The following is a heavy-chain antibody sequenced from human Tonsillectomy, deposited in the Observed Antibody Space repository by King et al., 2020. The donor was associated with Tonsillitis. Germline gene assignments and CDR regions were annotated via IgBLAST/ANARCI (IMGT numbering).Heavy chain of an antibody. D-gene: IGHD5-12*01. CDR3: AHSVQGGYIYYYYYYYMDV. J-gene: IGHJ6*03. Sequence: TLKESGPTLVKPTQTLTLTCTFSGFSLSTSGVGVGWIRQPPGKALEWLALIYWDDDKRYSPSLKSRLTITKDTSKNQVVLTMTKMDPVDTATYYCAHSVQGGYIYYYYYYYMDVWGKGTTVTVSS. CDR2: IYWDDDK. CDR1: GFSLSTSGVG. V-gene: IGHV2-5*02.